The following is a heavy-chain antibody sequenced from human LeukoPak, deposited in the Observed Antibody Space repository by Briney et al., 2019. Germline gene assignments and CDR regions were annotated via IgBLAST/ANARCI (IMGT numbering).Heavy chain of an antibody. CDR3: ARGTVAGRRGDFQH. V-gene: IGHV4-34*01. J-gene: IGHJ1*01. D-gene: IGHD6-19*01. CDR2: INHSGST. CDR1: GGSFSGYY. Sequence: PSETLSLTCAVYGGSFSGYYWSWIRQPPGKGLERIGEINHSGSTNYNPSLKSRVTISVDTSKNQFSLTLSSVTAADTAVYYCARGTVAGRRGDFQHWGQGTLVTVSS.